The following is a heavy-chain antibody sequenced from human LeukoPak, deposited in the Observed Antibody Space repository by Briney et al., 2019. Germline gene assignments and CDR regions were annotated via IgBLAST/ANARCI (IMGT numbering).Heavy chain of an antibody. CDR3: VKGGNYGDEVCDY. V-gene: IGHV3-30*18. CDR1: GFTFSNYG. J-gene: IGHJ4*02. Sequence: GGSLRLSCAASGFTFSNYGIHWVRQAPGKGLEWVAVISYDGSNKYYADSVKGRFTISRDNSKNTLYLQMNSLRAEDTAVYYCVKGGNYGDEVCDYWGQGTLVTVSS. D-gene: IGHD1-26*01. CDR2: ISYDGSNK.